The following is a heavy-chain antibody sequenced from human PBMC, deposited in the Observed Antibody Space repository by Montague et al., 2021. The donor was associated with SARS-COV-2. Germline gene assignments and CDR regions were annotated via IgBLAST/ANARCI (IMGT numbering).Heavy chain of an antibody. CDR1: GGSFSGYF. CDR3: ARSAMIRGVFTSWFDP. V-gene: IGHV4-34*01. D-gene: IGHD3-10*01. Sequence: SETLSLTCGVYGGSFSGYFWTWIRQPPGKGLEWIGEINDGGSVTYNPSXXSRLTMSVDTSKNQLSLRLTSVTASDTAIYYCARSAMIRGVFTSWFDPWGQGTLVTVSS. CDR2: INDGGSV. J-gene: IGHJ5*02.